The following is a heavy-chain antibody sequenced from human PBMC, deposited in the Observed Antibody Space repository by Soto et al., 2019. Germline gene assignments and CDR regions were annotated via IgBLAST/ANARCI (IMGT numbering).Heavy chain of an antibody. CDR2: ISGSGGST. CDR1: GFTFSSYA. V-gene: IGHV3-23*01. CDR3: AKEDDSSGYLNPPQGIAFDI. D-gene: IGHD3-22*01. J-gene: IGHJ3*02. Sequence: PGGSLRLSCAASGFTFSSYAMSWVRQAPWKGLEWVSAISGSGGSTYYADSVKGRFTISRDNSKNTLYLQMNSLRAEDTAVYYCAKEDDSSGYLNPPQGIAFDIWGQGTMVTVSS.